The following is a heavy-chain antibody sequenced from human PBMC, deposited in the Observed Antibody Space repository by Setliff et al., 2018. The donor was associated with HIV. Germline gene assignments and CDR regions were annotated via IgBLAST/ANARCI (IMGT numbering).Heavy chain of an antibody. J-gene: IGHJ4*02. D-gene: IGHD2-21*02. CDR2: INHSGST. V-gene: IGHV4-39*07. Sequence: PSETLSLTCTVSGGSISSTNYFWGWIRQPPGKGLEWIGEINHSGSTNYNPSLKSRVTISVDTSKNQFSLKLSSVTAADTAVYYCARGGVVTEFDYWGQGTLVTVSS. CDR1: GGSISSTNYF. CDR3: ARGGVVTEFDY.